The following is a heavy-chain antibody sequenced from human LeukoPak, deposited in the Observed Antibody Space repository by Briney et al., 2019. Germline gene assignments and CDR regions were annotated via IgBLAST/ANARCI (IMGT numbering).Heavy chain of an antibody. J-gene: IGHJ4*02. CDR2: IIPILGIA. V-gene: IGHV1-69*04. CDR3: ARDSYYDSSGLFDY. D-gene: IGHD3-22*01. CDR1: GGTFSSYT. Sequence: GSSVKVSCKASGGTFSSYTISWVQQAPGQGLEWMGRIIPILGIANYAQKFRGRVTITADKSTSTAYMELSSLRSEDTAVYYCARDSYYDSSGLFDYWGQGTLVTVSS.